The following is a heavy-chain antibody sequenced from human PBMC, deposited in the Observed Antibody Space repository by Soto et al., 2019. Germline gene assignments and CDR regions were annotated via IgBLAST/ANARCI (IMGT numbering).Heavy chain of an antibody. Sequence: PSQTLSLTCAISGDSVSSNSAAWNWIRQSPSRGLEWLGRTYYRSKWYNDYAVSVKSRITINPDTSKNQFSLQLNSVTPEDTAVYYCARDQGGLWFGELVFLHTGLDYGMDVWGQGTMVTVSS. CDR2: TYYRSKWYN. J-gene: IGHJ6*02. CDR1: GDSVSSNSAA. V-gene: IGHV6-1*01. CDR3: ARDQGGLWFGELVFLHTGLDYGMDV. D-gene: IGHD3-10*01.